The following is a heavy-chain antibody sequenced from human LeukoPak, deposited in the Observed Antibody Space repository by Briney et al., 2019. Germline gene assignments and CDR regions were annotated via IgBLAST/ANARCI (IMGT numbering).Heavy chain of an antibody. D-gene: IGHD3-16*02. CDR1: GGSIGFYF. CDR2: INGNGGT. V-gene: IGHV4-4*07. Sequence: SETLSLTCTVSGGSIGFYFWSWILQSAGKGLELIGRINGNGGTNYNHSLRSRVTMSVDTSQSPLSLSLRSVTAAHTSVYSCVRDELRTTYRFSWDTWGQGILATV. CDR3: VRDELRTTYRFSWDT. J-gene: IGHJ4*02.